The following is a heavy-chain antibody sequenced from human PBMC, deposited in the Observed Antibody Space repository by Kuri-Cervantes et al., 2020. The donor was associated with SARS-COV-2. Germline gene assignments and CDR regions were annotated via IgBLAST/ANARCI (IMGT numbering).Heavy chain of an antibody. D-gene: IGHD6-13*01. CDR2: ISGSGGST. Sequence: ETLSLTCAVSGYSISSGYYWGWIRQPPGKGLEWVSAISGSGGSTYYADSVKGRFTISRDNSKNTLYLQMNSLRAEDTAVYYCAKDFSAIAAAGYDAFDIWAQGTMVTVSS. CDR3: AKDFSAIAAAGYDAFDI. CDR1: GYSISSGYY. V-gene: IGHV3-23*01. J-gene: IGHJ3*02.